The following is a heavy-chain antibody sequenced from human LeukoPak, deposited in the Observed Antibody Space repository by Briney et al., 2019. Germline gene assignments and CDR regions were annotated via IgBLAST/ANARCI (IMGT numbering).Heavy chain of an antibody. D-gene: IGHD3-22*01. Sequence: GGSLRLSCAASGFTFSSSAMSWVRQVPGKGLEWVSGINSDGSSTTYADSVKGRFTVSRDNAKNTLYLQMDSLRAEDSAVYYCARGLVHDTSGYYSDYWGQGILVTVSS. CDR3: ARGLVHDTSGYYSDY. CDR1: GFTFSSSA. V-gene: IGHV3-74*01. CDR2: INSDGSST. J-gene: IGHJ4*02.